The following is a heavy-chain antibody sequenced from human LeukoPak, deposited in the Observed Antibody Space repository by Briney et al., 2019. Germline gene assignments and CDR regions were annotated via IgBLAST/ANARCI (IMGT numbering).Heavy chain of an antibody. CDR3: ARDRRQQPDY. D-gene: IGHD6-13*01. Sequence: KPGGSLRLSCAASGFTVSSNYMSWVRQAPGKGLEWVSSISSSSSYIYYADSVKGRFTISRDNAKNSLYLQMNSLRAEDTAVYYCARDRRQQPDYWGQGTLVTVSS. V-gene: IGHV3-21*01. J-gene: IGHJ4*02. CDR2: ISSSSSYI. CDR1: GFTVSSNY.